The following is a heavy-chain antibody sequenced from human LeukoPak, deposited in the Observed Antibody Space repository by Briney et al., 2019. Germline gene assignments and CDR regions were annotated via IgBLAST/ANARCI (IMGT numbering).Heavy chain of an antibody. Sequence: ASVKVSCKASGYTFTGYYMHWVRQAPGQGLEWMGWINPNSGGTNYAQKFQGWVTMTRDTSISTAYMELSRLRSDDTAVYYCARGRLTGYGGIDTDDAFDIWGQGTMVTVSS. V-gene: IGHV1-2*04. CDR1: GYTFTGYY. CDR2: INPNSGGT. D-gene: IGHD3-9*01. J-gene: IGHJ3*02. CDR3: ARGRLTGYGGIDTDDAFDI.